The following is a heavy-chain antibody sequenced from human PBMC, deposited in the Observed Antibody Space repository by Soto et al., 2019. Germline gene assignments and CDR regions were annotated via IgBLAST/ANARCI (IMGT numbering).Heavy chain of an antibody. CDR2: IYHSGST. D-gene: IGHD2-15*01. J-gene: IGHJ6*02. Sequence: SETLSLTCAVSGYSISSGYYWGWIRQPPGKGLEWIGSIYHSGSTYYNPSLKSRVTISVDTSKNQFSLKLSSVTAADTAVYYCARDRVVTPYYYYGMDVWGQGNTVT. CDR1: GYSISSGYY. CDR3: ARDRVVTPYYYYGMDV. V-gene: IGHV4-38-2*02.